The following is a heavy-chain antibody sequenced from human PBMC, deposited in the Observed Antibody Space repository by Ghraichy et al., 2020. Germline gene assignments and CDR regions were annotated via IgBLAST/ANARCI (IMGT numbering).Heavy chain of an antibody. CDR1: GFTFSSYA. Sequence: GGSLRLSCAASGFTFSSYAMSWVRQAPGKGLEWVSAISGSGGSTYYADSVKGRFTISRDNSKNTLYLQMNSLRAEDTAVYYCAKTSVYYDILTGYYSRWFDPWGQGTLVTVSS. J-gene: IGHJ5*02. CDR2: ISGSGGST. V-gene: IGHV3-23*01. CDR3: AKTSVYYDILTGYYSRWFDP. D-gene: IGHD3-9*01.